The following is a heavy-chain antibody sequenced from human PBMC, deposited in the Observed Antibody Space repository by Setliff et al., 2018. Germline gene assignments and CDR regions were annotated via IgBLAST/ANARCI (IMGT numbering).Heavy chain of an antibody. D-gene: IGHD3-16*02. V-gene: IGHV4-61*09. Sequence: SETLSLTCTVSGDSISSGSYYWTWIRQPAGKGLEWIGHFHTGGSTNYNRSLRSRVSISVDTSKNQFSLKLSSVTAADTAVYYCARHVWGSYRFYSWFDPRGQGTLVTVSS. CDR2: FHTGGST. CDR3: ARHVWGSYRFYSWFDP. J-gene: IGHJ5*02. CDR1: GDSISSGSYY.